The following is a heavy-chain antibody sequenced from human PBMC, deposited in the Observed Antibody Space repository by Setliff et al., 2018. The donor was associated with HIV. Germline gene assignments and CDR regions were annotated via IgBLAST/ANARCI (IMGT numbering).Heavy chain of an antibody. Sequence: ASVKVSCKASGFSFSRHYMHWVRQAPGEGLEWVAMINPSDGIPSYAQKFQDRVVVARDTSRSIVYMELSSLLSEDTAVYFCTRAFPPMIPAAFDIWGLGTPVTVSS. CDR1: GFSFSRHY. D-gene: IGHD3-16*01. V-gene: IGHV1-46*01. CDR3: TRAFPPMIPAAFDI. J-gene: IGHJ3*02. CDR2: INPSDGIP.